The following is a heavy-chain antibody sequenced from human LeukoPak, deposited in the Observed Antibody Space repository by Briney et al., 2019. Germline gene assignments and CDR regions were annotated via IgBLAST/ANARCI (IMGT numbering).Heavy chain of an antibody. V-gene: IGHV7-4-1*02. D-gene: IGHD6-19*01. CDR1: GYTFTSYA. CDR3: ARGGELGSDDSSGRDY. J-gene: IGHJ4*02. CDR2: INTNTGNP. Sequence: ASVKVSCKASGYTFTSYAMNWVRQAPGQGLKWMGWINTNTGNPTYAQGFTGRFVFSLDTSVSTAYLQISSLKAEDTAVYYCARGGELGSDDSSGRDYWGQGTLVTVSS.